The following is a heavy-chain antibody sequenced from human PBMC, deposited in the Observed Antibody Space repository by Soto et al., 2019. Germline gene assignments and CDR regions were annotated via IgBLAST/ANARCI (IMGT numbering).Heavy chain of an antibody. V-gene: IGHV1-69*08. CDR2: IIPILGIA. CDR3: ARETYDILTGYYSPFDY. J-gene: IGHJ4*02. Sequence: QVQLVQSGAEVKKPGSSVKVSCKASGGTFSSYTISWVRQAPGLGLEWMGRIIPILGIANYAQKFQGRVTITADKSTSTAYMELSSLRSEDTAVYYCARETYDILTGYYSPFDYWGQGTLVTVSS. D-gene: IGHD3-9*01. CDR1: GGTFSSYT.